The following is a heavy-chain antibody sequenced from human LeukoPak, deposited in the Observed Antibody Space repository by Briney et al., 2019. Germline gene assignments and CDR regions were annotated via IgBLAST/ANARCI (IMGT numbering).Heavy chain of an antibody. CDR2: INSSGGCT. J-gene: IGHJ5*02. CDR1: GFTFMRYG. D-gene: IGHD3-10*01. Sequence: GGSLRLSCAASGFTFMRYGMHWVRQAPGKGLQYVASINSSGGCTNYADSVKGRFAISRDNSKNSLYLQMSSLRAEDMAVYYCARVTTGRPLVWNWFDPWGQGTLVTVSS. V-gene: IGHV3-64*02. CDR3: ARVTTGRPLVWNWFDP.